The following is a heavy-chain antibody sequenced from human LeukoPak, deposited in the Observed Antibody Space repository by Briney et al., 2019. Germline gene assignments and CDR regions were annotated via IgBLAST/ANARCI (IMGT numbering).Heavy chain of an antibody. V-gene: IGHV1-2*02. CDR2: INPNSGGT. CDR1: GYTFTGYY. CDR3: ARVGLIGKYSNVYNWFDP. D-gene: IGHD4-11*01. J-gene: IGHJ5*02. Sequence: ASVKVSCKASGYTFTGYYMHWVRQAPGQGLEWMGWINPNSGGTNYAQKFQGRVTMTRDTSISTAYMELSRLRSDDTAVYYCARVGLIGKYSNVYNWFDPWGQGTLVTVSS.